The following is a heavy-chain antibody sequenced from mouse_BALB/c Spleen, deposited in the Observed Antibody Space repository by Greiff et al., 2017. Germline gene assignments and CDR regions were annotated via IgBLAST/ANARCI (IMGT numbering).Heavy chain of an antibody. D-gene: IGHD1-1*01. V-gene: IGHV5-6-4*01. CDR3: TRDPHYYGSSHFDY. CDR1: GFTFSSYT. Sequence: EVNVVESGGGLVKPGGSLKLSCAASGFTFSSYTMSWVRQTPEKRLEWVATISSGGSYTYYPDSVKGRFTISRDNAKNTLYLQMSSLKSEDTAMYYCTRDPHYYGSSHFDYWGQGTTLTVSS. J-gene: IGHJ2*01. CDR2: ISSGGSYT.